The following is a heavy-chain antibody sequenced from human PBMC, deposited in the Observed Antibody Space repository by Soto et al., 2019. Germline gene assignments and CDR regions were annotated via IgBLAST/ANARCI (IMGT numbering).Heavy chain of an antibody. V-gene: IGHV3-33*01. J-gene: IGHJ4*02. D-gene: IGHD5-12*01. CDR1: GFTVSTHA. Sequence: QVQLVESGGGVVQPGRSLRLSCAASGFTVSTHAMHWVRQAPGKGLEWVAVTWYDGTEKHYADSVKGRFTISRDNSKNMLFLQINSLTAEDTAIYYCARDAIRVATIIDYWGQGTLVTVSS. CDR3: ARDAIRVATIIDY. CDR2: TWYDGTEK.